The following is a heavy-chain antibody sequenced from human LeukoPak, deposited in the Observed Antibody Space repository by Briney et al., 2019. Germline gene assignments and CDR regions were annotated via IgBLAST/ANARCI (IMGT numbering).Heavy chain of an antibody. J-gene: IGHJ5*02. D-gene: IGHD3-22*01. CDR1: GGSISSSNW. CDR2: IYHSGST. Sequence: SETLSLTCAASGGSISSSNWWSWVRQPPGKGLEWIGEIYHSGSTNYNPSLKSRVTISVDKSKNQFSLKLSSVTAADTAVYYCARRRRSSGYYYVLGFDPWGQGTLVTVSS. V-gene: IGHV4-4*02. CDR3: ARRRRSSGYYYVLGFDP.